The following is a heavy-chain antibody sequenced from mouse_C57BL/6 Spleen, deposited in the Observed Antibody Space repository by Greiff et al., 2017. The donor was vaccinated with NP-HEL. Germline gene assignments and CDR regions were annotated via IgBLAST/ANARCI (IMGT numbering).Heavy chain of an antibody. CDR2: ISSGSSTI. Sequence: EVNLVESGGGLVKPGGSLKLSCAASGFTFSDYGMHWVRQAPEKGLEWVAYISSGSSTIYYADTVKGRFTISRDNAKNTLFLQMTSLMSEDTAMYYCARGFYYDYGYYFDYWGQGTTLTVSS. J-gene: IGHJ2*01. CDR3: ARGFYYDYGYYFDY. V-gene: IGHV5-17*01. D-gene: IGHD2-4*01. CDR1: GFTFSDYG.